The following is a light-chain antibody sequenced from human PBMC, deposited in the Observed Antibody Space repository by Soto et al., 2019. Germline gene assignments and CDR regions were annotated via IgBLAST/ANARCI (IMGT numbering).Light chain of an antibody. CDR1: SSNIGAGYD. V-gene: IGLV1-40*01. Sequence: QSVLTQPPSVSGAPGQRVTISCTGSSSNIGAGYDLHWYQQFPGAAPKLLIFAYTNRHSGVPDRFSGSKSGTSASLAITGLQADDEADYYCQSFDRSLTAWVFGGGTQLTVL. CDR3: QSFDRSLTAWV. CDR2: AYT. J-gene: IGLJ7*01.